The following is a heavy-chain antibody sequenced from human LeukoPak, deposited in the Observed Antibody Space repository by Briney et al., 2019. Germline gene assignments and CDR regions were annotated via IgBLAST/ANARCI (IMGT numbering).Heavy chain of an antibody. V-gene: IGHV4-39*01. CDR1: GGSISSSSYY. D-gene: IGHD1-26*01. CDR3: ARLPVGATTRLDP. J-gene: IGHJ5*02. CDR2: IYYSGST. Sequence: SETLSLTCTVSGGSISSSSYYWGWIRQPPGKGLEWIGSIYYSGSTYYNPSLKSRVTISVDTSKNQFSLKLSSVTAADTAVYYCARLPVGATTRLDPWGQGTLVTVSS.